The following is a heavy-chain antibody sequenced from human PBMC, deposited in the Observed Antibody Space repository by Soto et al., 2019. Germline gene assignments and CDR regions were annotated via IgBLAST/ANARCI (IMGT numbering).Heavy chain of an antibody. J-gene: IGHJ6*02. D-gene: IGHD3-9*01. CDR1: AGSISSHY. Sequence: SETLSLTCTVSAGSISSHYWSWIRQPVGKGLEWIGHIYASGSTNYNPSLKSRVTMSVDTSKNQFSLRLNSVTAADTAVYYCARDGLDWSIEGLDVWGRGTTVTVSS. V-gene: IGHV4-4*07. CDR2: IYASGST. CDR3: ARDGLDWSIEGLDV.